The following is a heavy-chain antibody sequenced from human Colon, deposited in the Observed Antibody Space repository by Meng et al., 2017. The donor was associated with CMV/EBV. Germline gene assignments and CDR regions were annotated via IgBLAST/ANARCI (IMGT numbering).Heavy chain of an antibody. Sequence: GESLKISCVVSGFPFSFYSMHWVRQTPGKGLEWVALISHDGSQKHYADSVEGRFTISRDNSKNTLYLQLNSLRPEDTALYYCAFYYGSGTYYSPFDSWGQGTLVTVSS. V-gene: IGHV3-30*04. CDR2: ISHDGSQK. D-gene: IGHD3-10*01. CDR3: AFYYGSGTYYSPFDS. CDR1: GFPFSFYS. J-gene: IGHJ4*02.